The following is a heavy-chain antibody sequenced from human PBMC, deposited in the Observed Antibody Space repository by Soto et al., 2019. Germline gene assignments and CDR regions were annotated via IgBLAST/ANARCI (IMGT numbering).Heavy chain of an antibody. V-gene: IGHV4-31*03. D-gene: IGHD2-2*01. CDR3: ARESTQQVAGDRFDP. J-gene: IGHJ5*02. Sequence: QVQLQESGPGLVKPSQTLSLTCTVSGGSISSGGYYWSWIRQHPGKGLEWIGYIYYSGSTYYNPSLKSRFTISVDTSKNKFSLKLSSVTAADTAVYYCARESTQQVAGDRFDPWCQGTLVTVSS. CDR1: GGSISSGGYY. CDR2: IYYSGST.